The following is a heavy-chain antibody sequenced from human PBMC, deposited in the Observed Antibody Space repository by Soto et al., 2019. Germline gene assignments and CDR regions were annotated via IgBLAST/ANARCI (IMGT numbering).Heavy chain of an antibody. Sequence: SETLSLTCAVYGGSFSGYYWSWIRQPPGKGLEWIGEINHSGSTNYNPSLKSRVTISVDTSKNQFSPKLSSVTAADTAVYYCAREGVLRYFDWLVYYFDYWGQGTLVTVSS. J-gene: IGHJ4*02. CDR3: AREGVLRYFDWLVYYFDY. CDR2: INHSGST. D-gene: IGHD3-9*01. CDR1: GGSFSGYY. V-gene: IGHV4-34*01.